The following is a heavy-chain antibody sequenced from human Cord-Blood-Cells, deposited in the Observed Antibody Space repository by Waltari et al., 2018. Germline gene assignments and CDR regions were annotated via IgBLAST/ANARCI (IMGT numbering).Heavy chain of an antibody. D-gene: IGHD3-10*01. Sequence: EVQLVESGGGLIQPGGSLRLSCAASGFTVSSNYMSWVRQAPGKGLGWVSVIYRSGSTYYADSVKGRFTISRDNSKNRLYLQMNSLRAEDTAVYYCARGGRFGEDFDYWGQGTLVTVSS. CDR1: GFTVSSNY. CDR2: IYRSGST. CDR3: ARGGRFGEDFDY. V-gene: IGHV3-53*01. J-gene: IGHJ4*02.